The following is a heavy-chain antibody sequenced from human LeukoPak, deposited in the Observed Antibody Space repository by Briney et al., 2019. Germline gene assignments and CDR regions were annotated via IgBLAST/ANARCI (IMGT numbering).Heavy chain of an antibody. CDR1: GGTFSSYA. CDR3: ARRAYYYDSSGYHHNWFDP. Sequence: SVKVSCKASGGTFSSYAISWVRQAPGQGLEWMGRIIPIFGTANYAQKFQGRITITTDESTSTAYMELSSLRSEDTAVYYCARRAYYYDSSGYHHNWFDPWGQGTLVTVSS. V-gene: IGHV1-69*05. D-gene: IGHD3-22*01. J-gene: IGHJ5*02. CDR2: IIPIFGTA.